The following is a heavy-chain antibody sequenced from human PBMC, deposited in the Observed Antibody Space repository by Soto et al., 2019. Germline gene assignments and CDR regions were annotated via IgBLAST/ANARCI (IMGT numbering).Heavy chain of an antibody. J-gene: IGHJ3*02. Sequence: GGALRLSCTASGFTLSDYPMSWFRQAPGKGLEWVAYIRTAAYGGTTEYAASVKDRFTISRDDSESIASLQMNSLKTEDTAVYYCTRAIRLSGDAFDIWGLGTMVTVSS. CDR2: IRTAAYGGTT. D-gene: IGHD3-3*01. V-gene: IGHV3-49*03. CDR3: TRAIRLSGDAFDI. CDR1: GFTLSDYP.